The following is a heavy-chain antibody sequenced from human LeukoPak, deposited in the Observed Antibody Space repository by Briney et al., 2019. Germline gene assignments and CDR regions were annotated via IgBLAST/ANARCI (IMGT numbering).Heavy chain of an antibody. D-gene: IGHD5-24*01. J-gene: IGHJ6*03. CDR2: IKQDGSEK. Sequence: PGGSLRLSCAASGFTFSSYWMSWVRQAPGKGLEWVANIKQDGSEKYYVDSVKGRFTISRDNAKNSLYLQMNSLRAEDTAVYYCARETRRDGYNPHYYYYYMDVWGKGTTVTVSS. CDR3: ARETRRDGYNPHYYYYYMDV. CDR1: GFTFSSYW. V-gene: IGHV3-7*01.